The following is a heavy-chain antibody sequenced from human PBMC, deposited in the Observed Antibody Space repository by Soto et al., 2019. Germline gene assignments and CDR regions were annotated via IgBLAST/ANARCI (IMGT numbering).Heavy chain of an antibody. J-gene: IGHJ4*02. CDR3: ARRGSGSDYDY. D-gene: IGHD1-26*01. Sequence: EVQLLESGGGLVQPGGSLRLSCAASGFTFSSYAMRWVRQAPVKGLEWVSAISGSGGSTYYADSVKGRFTISRDNSKNTLYLQMNSLRAEDTAVYYCARRGSGSDYDYGGQGTLVTVSA. CDR1: GFTFSSYA. V-gene: IGHV3-23*01. CDR2: ISGSGGST.